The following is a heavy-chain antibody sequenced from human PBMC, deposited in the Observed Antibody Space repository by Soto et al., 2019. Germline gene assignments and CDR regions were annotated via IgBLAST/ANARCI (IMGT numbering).Heavy chain of an antibody. CDR1: EFTFSNFG. Sequence: QVQLVESGGGVVQPGRSLRPSWAASEFTFSNFGMHWVRQAPGKGLEWVAVIYYDGSNEYYADSVKGRFTISRDNSKNTLYLQMNSLRAEDTAVYYCARVDVVVAADAFDIWGQGTMVTVSS. D-gene: IGHD2-15*01. V-gene: IGHV3-33*01. CDR3: ARVDVVVAADAFDI. CDR2: IYYDGSNE. J-gene: IGHJ3*02.